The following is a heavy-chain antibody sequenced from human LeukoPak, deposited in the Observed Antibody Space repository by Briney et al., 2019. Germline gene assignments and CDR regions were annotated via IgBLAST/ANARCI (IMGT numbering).Heavy chain of an antibody. D-gene: IGHD4-11*01. V-gene: IGHV4-38-2*02. J-gene: IGHJ5*02. Sequence: SETLSLTCSVSGYSITSGYYWGWIRQPPGKGLEWIGSFYRSGDTYYSPSLKSRVTISVDTSKNQFSLELRSVTAADTAVYYCARGISSKYPGASWGQGILVTLSS. CDR2: FYRSGDT. CDR1: GYSITSGYY. CDR3: ARGISSKYPGAS.